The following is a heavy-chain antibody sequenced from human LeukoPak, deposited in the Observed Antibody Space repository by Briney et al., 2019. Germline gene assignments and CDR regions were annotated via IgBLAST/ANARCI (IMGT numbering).Heavy chain of an antibody. V-gene: IGHV4-59*01. Sequence: SETLSLTCTVSGGSISSYYWSWIRQPPGKGLEWIGYIYYSGSTNYNPSLKSRVTISVDTSKNQFSLKLSSVTAADTAVYYCARDLGCSGGSCYGGGSFDYWGQGTLVTVSS. CDR2: IYYSGST. CDR1: GGSISSYY. CDR3: ARDLGCSGGSCYGGGSFDY. D-gene: IGHD2-15*01. J-gene: IGHJ4*02.